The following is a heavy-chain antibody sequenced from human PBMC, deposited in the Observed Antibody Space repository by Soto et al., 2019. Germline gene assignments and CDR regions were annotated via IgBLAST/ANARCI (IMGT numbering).Heavy chain of an antibody. CDR2: IYYSGST. J-gene: IGHJ3*02. CDR3: ARQASEESDAFDI. CDR1: GGSISSSSYY. V-gene: IGHV4-39*01. Sequence: SETLSLTCTVSGGSISSSSYYWGWIRQPPGKGLEWIGSIYYSGSTYYNPSLKSRFTISVDTSKNQFSLKLSSVTAADTAVYYCARQASEESDAFDIWGQGTMVTVSS. D-gene: IGHD3-10*01.